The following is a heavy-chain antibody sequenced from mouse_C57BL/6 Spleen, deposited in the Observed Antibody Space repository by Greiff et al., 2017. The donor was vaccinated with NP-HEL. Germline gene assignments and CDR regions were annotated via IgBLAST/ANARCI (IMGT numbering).Heavy chain of an antibody. CDR3: ARSYSNDVDWFAY. J-gene: IGHJ3*01. V-gene: IGHV1-22*01. D-gene: IGHD2-12*01. Sequence: EVQLQQSGPELVKPGASVKMSCKASGYTFTDYHMHWVKQSHGKSLEWIGYINPNNGGTSYNQKFKGKATLTVNKSSSTAYMELRSLTSEDSAVYYCARSYSNDVDWFAYWGQGTLVTVSA. CDR1: GYTFTDYH. CDR2: INPNNGGT.